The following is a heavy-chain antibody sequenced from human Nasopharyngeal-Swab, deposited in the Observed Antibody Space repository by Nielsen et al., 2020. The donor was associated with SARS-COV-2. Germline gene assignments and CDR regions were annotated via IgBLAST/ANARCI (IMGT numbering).Heavy chain of an antibody. CDR2: ISSSSSYI. J-gene: IGHJ6*03. D-gene: IGHD6-13*01. V-gene: IGHV3-21*01. CDR1: GFTFSSYS. Sequence: GGSLRLSCAASGFTFSSYSMNWVRQAPGKGLEWVSSISSSSSYIYYADSVKGRFTISRDNAKNSLYLQMNSLRAEDTAVYYCARDGGNSSSWYWYCYYYMDVWGKGTTVTVSS. CDR3: ARDGGNSSSWYWYCYYYMDV.